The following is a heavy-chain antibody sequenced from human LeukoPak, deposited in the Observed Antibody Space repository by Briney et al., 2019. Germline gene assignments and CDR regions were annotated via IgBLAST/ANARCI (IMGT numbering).Heavy chain of an antibody. V-gene: IGHV3-23*01. J-gene: IGHJ4*02. D-gene: IGHD3-22*01. Sequence: GGSLRLSFAASGFTFSSYAMSWVRQAPGKGLEWVSAISGSGGSTYYADSVKGRFTISRDNSKNTLYLQMNSLRAEDTAVYYCAKRRSSGYYLSYFDYWGQGTLVTVSS. CDR3: AKRRSSGYYLSYFDY. CDR1: GFTFSSYA. CDR2: ISGSGGST.